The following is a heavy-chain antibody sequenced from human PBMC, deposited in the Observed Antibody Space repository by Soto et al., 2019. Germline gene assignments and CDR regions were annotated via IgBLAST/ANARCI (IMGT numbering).Heavy chain of an antibody. CDR3: ARGRCSSTSCYY. V-gene: IGHV3-7*01. CDR2: IKQDGSEK. Sequence: VSLRLSCIASGFTFNNYWMTWVRQAPGKGLEWVANIKQDGSEKYYVDSVKGRFTISRDNAKNSVYLLMNSLRAEDTAVYYCARGRCSSTSCYYWGQGT. J-gene: IGHJ4*02. CDR1: GFTFNNYW. D-gene: IGHD2-2*01.